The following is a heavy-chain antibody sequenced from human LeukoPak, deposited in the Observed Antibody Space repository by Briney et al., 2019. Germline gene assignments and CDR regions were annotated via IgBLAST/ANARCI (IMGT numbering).Heavy chain of an antibody. Sequence: GGSLRLSCAASGFTFSSYSRNWVRQAPGKGLEWVSSISSSSSYIYYADSVKGRFTISRDNAKNSLYLQMNSLRAEDTAVYYCARGDGYNPFDYWGQGTLVTVSS. CDR1: GFTFSSYS. CDR2: ISSSSSYI. V-gene: IGHV3-21*01. J-gene: IGHJ4*02. CDR3: ARGDGYNPFDY. D-gene: IGHD5-24*01.